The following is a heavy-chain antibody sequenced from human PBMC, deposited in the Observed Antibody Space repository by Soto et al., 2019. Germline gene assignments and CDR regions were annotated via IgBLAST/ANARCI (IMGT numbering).Heavy chain of an antibody. CDR1: GGSISSYY. Sequence: QVPLQESGPGLVKPSETLSLSCTVSGGSISSYYWNWIRQTPGKGLEWIGYVHDSWGSNYNPSLKSRVAISLDTSKSQFSLKLTSVPATDTAVYYCARQGFGALHGRVDVWGQGTTVTVSS. J-gene: IGHJ6*02. D-gene: IGHD3-10*01. CDR2: VHDSWGS. CDR3: ARQGFGALHGRVDV. V-gene: IGHV4-59*08.